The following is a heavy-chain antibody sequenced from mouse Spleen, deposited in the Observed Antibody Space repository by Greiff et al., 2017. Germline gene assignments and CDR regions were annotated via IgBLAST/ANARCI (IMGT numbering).Heavy chain of an antibody. CDR2: IDTSDSYT. V-gene: IGHV1-69*01. CDR1: GYTFTDYW. Sequence: QVQLQQPGAELVMPGASVKMSCKASGYTFTDYWMHWVKQRPGQGLEWIGAIDTSDSYTSYNQKFKGKATLTVDESSSTAYMQLSSLTSEDSAVYYCARLYGYAMDYWGQGTSVTVSS. CDR3: ARLYGYAMDY. D-gene: IGHD1-1*01. J-gene: IGHJ4*01.